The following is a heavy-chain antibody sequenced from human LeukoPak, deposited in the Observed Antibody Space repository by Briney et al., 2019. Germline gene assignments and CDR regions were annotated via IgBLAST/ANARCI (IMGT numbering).Heavy chain of an antibody. CDR1: GFTFNTYA. CDR3: VTNAGEGERRRRYDY. CDR2: ISSNGGST. V-gene: IGHV3-64D*06. D-gene: IGHD1-26*01. J-gene: IGHJ4*02. Sequence: GGSLRLSCSASGFTFNTYAMHWVRQAPGKGLEYVSAISSNGGSTYYADSVKGRFSISRDNSMNTLYLQMSSLRAEDTAVYYCVTNAGEGERRRRYDYWGQGTLVTVSS.